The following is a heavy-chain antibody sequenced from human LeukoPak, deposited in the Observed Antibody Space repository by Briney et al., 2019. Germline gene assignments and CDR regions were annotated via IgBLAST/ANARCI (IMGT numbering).Heavy chain of an antibody. J-gene: IGHJ3*02. CDR3: ARAGHDYGDYVERYDAFDI. CDR1: GFTVSSNY. D-gene: IGHD4-17*01. V-gene: IGHV3-69-1*01. CDR2: ISSSSYI. Sequence: GGSLRLSCAASGFTVSSNYMNWVRQAPGKGLEWVSSISSSSYIYYADSVKGRFTISRDNAKNSLYLQMNSLRAEDTAVYYCARAGHDYGDYVERYDAFDIWGQGTMVAVSS.